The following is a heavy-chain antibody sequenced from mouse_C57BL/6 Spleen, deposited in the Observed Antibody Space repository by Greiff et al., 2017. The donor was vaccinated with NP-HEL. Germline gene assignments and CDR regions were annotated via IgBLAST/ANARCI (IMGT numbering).Heavy chain of an antibody. Sequence: QVTLKESGPGILQSSQTLSLTCSFSGFSLSTSGMGVSWIRQPSGKGLEWLAHIYWDDDKRYNPSLKSRLTISKDTSRNQVFLKITSVDTADTATYYCARDYGSSQFAYWGQGTLVTVSA. CDR2: IYWDDDK. J-gene: IGHJ3*01. D-gene: IGHD1-1*01. CDR3: ARDYGSSQFAY. V-gene: IGHV8-12*01. CDR1: GFSLSTSGMG.